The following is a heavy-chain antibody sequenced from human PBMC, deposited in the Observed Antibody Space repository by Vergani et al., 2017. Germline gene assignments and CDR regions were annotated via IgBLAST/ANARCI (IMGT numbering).Heavy chain of an antibody. J-gene: IGHJ1*01. Sequence: QVQLVQSGAEVKKPGSSVKVSCKASGGTFSSYAISWVRQAPGQGLEWMGGIIPIFGTANYAQKFQGRVTITAAESTSTAYMELSSLRSEDTDVYYWSRSYCSSTSCPNIVHHAEYFQHWGQGTLVTVSS. CDR2: IIPIFGTA. D-gene: IGHD2-2*01. CDR1: GGTFSSYA. V-gene: IGHV1-69*01. CDR3: SRSYCSSTSCPNIVHHAEYFQH.